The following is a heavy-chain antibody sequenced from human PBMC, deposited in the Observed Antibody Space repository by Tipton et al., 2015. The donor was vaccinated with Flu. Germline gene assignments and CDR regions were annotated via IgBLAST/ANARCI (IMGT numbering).Heavy chain of an antibody. CDR3: AREAAAGTGASYGMDV. CDR2: IWYDGSNK. Sequence: SLRLSCAASGFTFSSYGMHWVRQAPGKGLEWVAVIWYDGSNKYYADSVKGRFTISRDNSKNTLYLQMNSLRAEDTAVYYCAREAAAGTGASYGMDVWGQGTTVTVSS. CDR1: GFTFSSYG. D-gene: IGHD6-13*01. J-gene: IGHJ6*02. V-gene: IGHV3-33*01.